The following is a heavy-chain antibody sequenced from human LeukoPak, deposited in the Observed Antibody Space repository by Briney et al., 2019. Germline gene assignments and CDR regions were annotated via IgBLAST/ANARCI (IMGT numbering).Heavy chain of an antibody. CDR3: AALGSRRKQSIDP. D-gene: IGHD7-27*01. V-gene: IGHV1-2*02. J-gene: IGHJ5*02. CDR1: GYPFTGYH. CDR2: IYPDSGET. Sequence: GASVTVSCKASGYPFTGYHVQWVRQAPGQGLEWVGRIYPDSGETIYAQKFQGRVTMTRDTSISTAYMELSRLTSDDTPVYYCAALGSRRKQSIDPWGKGTPVTVSS.